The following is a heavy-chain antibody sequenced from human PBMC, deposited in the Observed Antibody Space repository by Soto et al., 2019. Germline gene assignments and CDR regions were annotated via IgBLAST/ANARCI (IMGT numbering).Heavy chain of an antibody. CDR2: IYWDDDK. V-gene: IGHV2-5*02. CDR3: AHIRFYNCDCDRGVFDY. CDR1: GFSVRTSGVG. J-gene: IGHJ4*02. Sequence: QITLKESGPTLVKPTETLTLTCTFSGFSVRTSGVGAGWIRQPPGNALEWLALIYWDDDKRYNPSLRSRLSVTKDSSKNQVILTMTNMDPVDTATYYCAHIRFYNCDCDRGVFDYWGQGTLVTGSS. D-gene: IGHD1-20*01.